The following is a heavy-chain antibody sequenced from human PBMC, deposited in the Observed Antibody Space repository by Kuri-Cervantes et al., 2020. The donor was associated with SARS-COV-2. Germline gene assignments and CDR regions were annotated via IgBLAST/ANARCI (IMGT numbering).Heavy chain of an antibody. J-gene: IGHJ2*01. CDR2: IYYSVNT. D-gene: IGHD4-17*01. V-gene: IGHV4-39*01. CDR3: ARGGIATVTTSFWYFDL. CDR1: GGSIRSSSYY. Sequence: GSLSLSCAVSGGSIRSSSYYWGWIRPPPGKGLEWIGCIYYSVNTYYNPSLKSRVTISVDTSKNQFSLKLSSVTAADTAAYYCARGGIATVTTSFWYFDLWGRGTLVTVSS.